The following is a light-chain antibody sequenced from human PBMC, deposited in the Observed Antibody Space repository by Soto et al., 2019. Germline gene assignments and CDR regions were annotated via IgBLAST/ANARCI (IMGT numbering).Light chain of an antibody. CDR3: QQSSNWPQYT. CDR2: DAS. V-gene: IGKV3-11*01. J-gene: IGKJ2*01. Sequence: EIVLTQSPATLSLSPGERATLSCRASQGVSSYLAWYQQKPGQAPRLLIYDASNRATGIPARFSGSGSGTDFTTTISRLEPEDFAVYYCQQSSNWPQYTFGQGTKLEIK. CDR1: QGVSSY.